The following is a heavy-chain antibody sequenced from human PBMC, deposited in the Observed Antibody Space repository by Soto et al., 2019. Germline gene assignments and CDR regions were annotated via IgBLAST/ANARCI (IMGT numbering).Heavy chain of an antibody. CDR3: AHNNYYDSSGYYYGY. V-gene: IGHV2-5*02. J-gene: IGHJ4*02. D-gene: IGHD3-22*01. CDR1: GFSLSTSGVG. CDR2: IYWDDDK. Sequence: QITLKESGPTLVKPTQTLTLTCTFSGFSLSTSGVGVGWIRQPPGQALEWLALIYWDDDKRYSPSLKSRVTITKDTSINQVVLTMTNMDPVDTATYYCAHNNYYDSSGYYYGYWGQGTLVTVSS.